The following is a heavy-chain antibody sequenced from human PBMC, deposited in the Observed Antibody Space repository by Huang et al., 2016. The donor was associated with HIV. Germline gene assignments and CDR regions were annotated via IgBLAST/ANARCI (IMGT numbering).Heavy chain of an antibody. V-gene: IGHV4-39*01. J-gene: IGHJ4*02. CDR1: GCSIRSDNYY. CDR2: IYYRGST. CDR3: ARLPGSITMIRGVITDPY. D-gene: IGHD3-10*01. Sequence: QLQLQESGPGLVKPSETLSLTCTVSGCSIRSDNYYWGWIRQPPGKGLEWIGRIYYRGSTCYNPALKSRVTITVDTAKNQFSLKMGSVAAADTAVYYCARLPGSITMIRGVITDPYWGQGTLVTVSS.